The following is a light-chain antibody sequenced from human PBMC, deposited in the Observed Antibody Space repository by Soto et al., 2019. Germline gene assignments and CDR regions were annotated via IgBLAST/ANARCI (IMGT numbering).Light chain of an antibody. J-gene: IGLJ1*01. CDR2: GNT. Sequence: QSSLTQPPSVSGAAGERVTISCTGSSSNIGANSDVHWYQQLTGAAPKLLIYGNTNRPSGVSDRFSASKSGTSASLAITGLQAQDEADYYCQSYDNSLSGFYVFGTGTKVTVL. CDR1: SSNIGANSD. CDR3: QSYDNSLSGFYV. V-gene: IGLV1-40*01.